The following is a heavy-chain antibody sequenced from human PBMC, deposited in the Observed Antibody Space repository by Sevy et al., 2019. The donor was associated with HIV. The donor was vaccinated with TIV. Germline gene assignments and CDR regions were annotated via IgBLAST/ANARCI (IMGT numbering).Heavy chain of an antibody. CDR3: ARDCSSASCLWGMDV. CDR2: IKREGSEK. D-gene: IGHD2-2*01. CDR1: GFSFSNYW. J-gene: IGHJ6*02. V-gene: IGHV3-7*03. Sequence: GSLRLSCAASGFSFSNYWMSWVRQAPGKGLEWVANIKREGSEKYYVASVKGRFTISRDNAKTSLFLQMNSLGGEETAVYYCARDCSSASCLWGMDVWGQGTTVTVSS.